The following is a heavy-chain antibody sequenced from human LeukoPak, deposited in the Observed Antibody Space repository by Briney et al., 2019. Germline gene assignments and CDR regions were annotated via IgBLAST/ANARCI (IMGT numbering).Heavy chain of an antibody. V-gene: IGHV1-46*01. CDR1: GYTFTNYY. CDR2: INPSGGST. D-gene: IGHD3-3*01. J-gene: IGHJ6*02. CDR3: ARERPPTIFRSLYGMDV. Sequence: AAVKVSCKTSGYTFTNYYMHWVRRAPGQGLEWMGKINPSGGSTSYPQKFQGRVPMTRDTSTSTVYMELSSLRSEDTAVYYCARERPPTIFRSLYGMDVWGQGTTVTVSS.